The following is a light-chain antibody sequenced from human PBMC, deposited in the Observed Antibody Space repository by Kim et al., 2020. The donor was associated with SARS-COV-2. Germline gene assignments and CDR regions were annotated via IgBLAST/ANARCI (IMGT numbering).Light chain of an antibody. J-gene: IGLJ3*02. CDR3: QVWDSSSDHWV. CDR1: NIGGKS. V-gene: IGLV3-21*04. CDR2: YDS. Sequence: GETARITWGGNNIGGKSGHWYQQEPGQAPVLVIYYDSDRPSGIPERFSGSNSGNTATLTISRVEAGDEANYYCQVWDSSSDHWVFGGGTQLTVL.